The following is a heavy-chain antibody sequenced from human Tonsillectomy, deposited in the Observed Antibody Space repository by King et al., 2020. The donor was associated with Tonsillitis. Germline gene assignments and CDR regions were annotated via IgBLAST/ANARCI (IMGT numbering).Heavy chain of an antibody. CDR2: IIPIFGTA. V-gene: IGHV1-69*06. D-gene: IGHD4-11*01. CDR1: GGTFSSSA. CDR3: ARSRTLYSTDDHYYGMDV. Sequence: QLVQSGAEVKKPGSSVKVSCKASGGTFSSSAISWVRQAPGQGLDWMGGIIPIFGTANYAQKFQGRVTITADTSTGTAYMELSSLNSEDTAVYYCARSRTLYSTDDHYYGMDVWGQGTTVTVSS. J-gene: IGHJ6*02.